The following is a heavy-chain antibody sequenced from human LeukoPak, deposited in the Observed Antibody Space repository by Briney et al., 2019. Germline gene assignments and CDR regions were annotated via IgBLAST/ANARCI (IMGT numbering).Heavy chain of an antibody. J-gene: IGHJ2*01. CDR3: AKDFSWYLDL. V-gene: IGHV3-43*02. CDR1: GXTFDAYA. CDR2: ISDDGGST. Sequence: GGSLRLSCAASGXTFDAYAMHWVRQAPGKALEWVSLISDDGGSTHYAGSVKGRFTISRDNNKNSLYLQMSSLRTEDTALYYCAKDFSWYLDLWGRGTLVTVSS.